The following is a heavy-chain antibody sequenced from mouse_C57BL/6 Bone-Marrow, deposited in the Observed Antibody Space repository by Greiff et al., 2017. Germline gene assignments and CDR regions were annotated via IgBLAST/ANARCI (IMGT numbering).Heavy chain of an antibody. CDR2: INPNNGGT. Sequence: VQLQQSGPELVKPGASVTIPCKASGYTFTDSNMDWVKQSHGKSLEWIGDINPNNGGTIYHQKFKGKATLTVDKSSSTADMELRSLTSEDTAVYYCALYGSSSFAYWGQETLVTVSA. V-gene: IGHV1-18*01. J-gene: IGHJ3*01. CDR1: GYTFTDSN. CDR3: ALYGSSSFAY. D-gene: IGHD1-1*01.